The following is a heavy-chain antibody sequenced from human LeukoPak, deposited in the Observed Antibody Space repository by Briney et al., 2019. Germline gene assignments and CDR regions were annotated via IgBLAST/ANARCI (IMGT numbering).Heavy chain of an antibody. V-gene: IGHV3-48*02. CDR1: GFTFSSYS. J-gene: IGHJ5*02. D-gene: IGHD2-15*01. CDR3: ARDGDPDIVVVVAADNWFDP. CDR2: ISSSSSTI. Sequence: GGSLRLSCAASGFTFSSYSMNWVRQAPGKGLEWVSYISSSSSTIYYADSVKGRFTISRDNAKNSLYLQMNSLRDEDTAVYYCARDGDPDIVVVVAADNWFDPWGQGTLVSVSS.